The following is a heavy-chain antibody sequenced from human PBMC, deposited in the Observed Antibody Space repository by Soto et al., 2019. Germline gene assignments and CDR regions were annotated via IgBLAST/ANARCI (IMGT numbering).Heavy chain of an antibody. J-gene: IGHJ6*02. CDR2: IYHSGST. D-gene: IGHD5-12*01. CDR1: GGSISSGGYS. CDR3: ARDRWLRSYYYGMDV. V-gene: IGHV4-30-2*01. Sequence: SETLSLTCAVSGGSISSGGYSWSWIRQPPGKGLEWIGYIYHSGSTYYNQSLKSRVTISVDRSKNQFSLKLSSVTAADTAVYYCARDRWLRSYYYGMDVWGQGTTVTVSS.